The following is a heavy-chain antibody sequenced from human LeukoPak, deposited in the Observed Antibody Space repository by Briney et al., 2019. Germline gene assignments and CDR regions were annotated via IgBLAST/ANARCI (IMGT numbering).Heavy chain of an antibody. CDR3: ARAVPAAIEFGDAFDI. J-gene: IGHJ3*02. V-gene: IGHV4-4*07. Sequence: SETLSLTCTVSGGSISSYYWSWIRQPAGKGLEWIGRIYTSGTANYNPSLKSRVTISVDTSKNQFSLKLSSVTAADTAVYYCARAVPAAIEFGDAFDIWGQGTMVTVSS. CDR2: IYTSGTA. D-gene: IGHD2-2*01. CDR1: GGSISSYY.